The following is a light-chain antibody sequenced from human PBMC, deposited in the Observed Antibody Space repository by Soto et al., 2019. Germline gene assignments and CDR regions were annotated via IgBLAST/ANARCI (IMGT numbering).Light chain of an antibody. CDR2: GAS. V-gene: IGKV3-15*01. CDR3: QQYNNWPYT. CDR1: QSVSSN. J-gene: IGKJ2*01. Sequence: EIVMTQSPATLSVSPGERATLSCRASQSVSSNLAWYQQKPGQAPRLLIYGASTRATGIPARFSGSGSGTEFTLTISSLQSGDFAVYYCQQYNNWPYTFGQGTKQEIQ.